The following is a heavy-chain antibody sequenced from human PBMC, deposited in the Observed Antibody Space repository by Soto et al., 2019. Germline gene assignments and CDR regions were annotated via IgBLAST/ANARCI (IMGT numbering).Heavy chain of an antibody. CDR3: ATWYSSGWSRFDY. J-gene: IGHJ4*02. V-gene: IGHV3-48*01. CDR1: GFTFSSYS. CDR2: ISSSSSTI. Sequence: GGSLRLSCAASGFTFSSYSMNWVRQAPGKGLEWVSYISSSSSTIYYADSVKGRFTISRDNAKNSLYLQMNSLRAEDTAVYYCATWYSSGWSRFDYWGQGTLVTVSS. D-gene: IGHD6-19*01.